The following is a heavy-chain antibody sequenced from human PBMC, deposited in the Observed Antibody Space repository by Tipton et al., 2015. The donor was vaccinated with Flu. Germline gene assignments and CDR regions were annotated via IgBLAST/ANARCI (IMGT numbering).Heavy chain of an antibody. CDR2: IGGRDAMT. CDR3: ATDATPNAFDI. V-gene: IGHV3-23*01. Sequence: SLRLSCAASGFSLSNYVMAWVRQAPGKGLEWVSAIGGRDAMTYYVDSVRGRFTISRDNSKNTLFLQMNSLRADDTAVYYCATDATPNAFDIWGQGTVVTVSS. J-gene: IGHJ3*02. CDR1: GFSLSNYV.